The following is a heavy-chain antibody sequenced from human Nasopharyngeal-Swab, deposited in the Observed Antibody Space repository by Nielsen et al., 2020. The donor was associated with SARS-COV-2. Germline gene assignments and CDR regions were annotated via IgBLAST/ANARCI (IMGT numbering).Heavy chain of an antibody. Sequence: GESLKISCAASGFTFSSYGMHWVRQAPGKGLEWVAVISYDGSNKYYADSVKDRFTISRDNSKNTLYLQMNSLRAEDTAVYYCAKSAMYDYWGQGTLVTVSS. CDR1: GFTFSSYG. CDR3: AKSAMYDY. D-gene: IGHD2-8*01. CDR2: ISYDGSNK. J-gene: IGHJ4*02. V-gene: IGHV3-30*18.